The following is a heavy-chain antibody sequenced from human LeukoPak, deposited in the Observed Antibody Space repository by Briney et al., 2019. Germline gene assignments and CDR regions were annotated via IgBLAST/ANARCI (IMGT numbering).Heavy chain of an antibody. V-gene: IGHV3-53*01. CDR1: GFIVSSNY. CDR3: ANTHGSGSYYNGY. CDR2: IYTGGST. J-gene: IGHJ4*02. D-gene: IGHD3-10*01. Sequence: GGSLRLSCAASGFIVSSNYMSWVRQAPGKGLEWVSVIYTGGSTYYADSVKGRFTISRDNSKNTLYLQLNSLRAEDTAVYYCANTHGSGSYYNGYWGQGTLVTVSS.